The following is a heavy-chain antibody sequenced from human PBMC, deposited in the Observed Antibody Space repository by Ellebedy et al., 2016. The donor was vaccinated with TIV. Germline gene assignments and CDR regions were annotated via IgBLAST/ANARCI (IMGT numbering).Heavy chain of an antibody. D-gene: IGHD3-10*01. Sequence: AASVKVSCKASGYTFTSYYLHWVRQAPGQGLEWMGIIDPSNGGTTYKQKFQGRVTITRAKSTSTIYMELSSLRSDDTAVYYCAAGMGSGNGHSFDIWGQGTMVIVS. CDR1: GYTFTSYY. V-gene: IGHV1-46*01. CDR2: IDPSNGGT. CDR3: AAGMGSGNGHSFDI. J-gene: IGHJ3*02.